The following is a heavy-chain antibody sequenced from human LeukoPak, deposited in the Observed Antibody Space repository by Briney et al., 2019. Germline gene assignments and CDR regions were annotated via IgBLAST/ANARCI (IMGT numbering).Heavy chain of an antibody. J-gene: IGHJ6*03. D-gene: IGHD2-2*01. CDR1: GGSISSYY. V-gene: IGHV4-59*01. Sequence: PSETLSLTCTVSGGSISSYYWSWLRQPPGKGLEWNGYIYYSGSTNYNPSLKSRVTISVDTSKNQFSLKLSSVTAADTAVYYCARGGDCSSTSCYGNDYYYYYYMDVWGKGTTVTVSS. CDR2: IYYSGST. CDR3: ARGGDCSSTSCYGNDYYYYYYMDV.